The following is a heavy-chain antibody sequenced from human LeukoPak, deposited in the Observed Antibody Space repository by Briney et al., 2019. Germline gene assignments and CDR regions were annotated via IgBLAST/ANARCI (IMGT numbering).Heavy chain of an antibody. V-gene: IGHV1-69*04. CDR2: IIPILGIA. CDR3: ASEDCGGDCYDYFDY. D-gene: IGHD2-21*02. CDR1: GGTFSSYA. Sequence: EAPVKVSCKASGGTFSSYAISWVRQAPGQGLEWMGRIIPILGIANYAQKFQGRVTITADKSTSTAYMELSSLRSEDTAVYYCASEDCGGDCYDYFDYWGQGTLVTVSS. J-gene: IGHJ4*02.